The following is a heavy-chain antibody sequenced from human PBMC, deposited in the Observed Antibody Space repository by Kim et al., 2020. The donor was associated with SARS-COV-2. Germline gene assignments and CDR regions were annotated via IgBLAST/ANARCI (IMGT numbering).Heavy chain of an antibody. D-gene: IGHD5-12*01. CDR3: ARVEVRESHSGWKYYYYM. V-gene: IGHV4-59*11. Sequence: SETLSLTCTVSGGSISSHYWSWIRQPPGKGLEWIGYIYYSGSTNYNPSLKSRVTISVDTSKNQFSLKLSSVTAADTAVYYCARVEVRESHSGWKYYYYM. CDR2: IYYSGST. CDR1: GGSISSHY. J-gene: IGHJ6*03.